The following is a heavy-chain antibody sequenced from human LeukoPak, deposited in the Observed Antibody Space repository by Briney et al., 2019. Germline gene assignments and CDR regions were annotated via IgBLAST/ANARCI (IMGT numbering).Heavy chain of an antibody. V-gene: IGHV3-74*01. J-gene: IGHJ6*02. CDR3: ARDYGDYDYGMDV. Sequence: GGSLRLSCAASGFTFSSYWMHWVRQAPGKGLVWVSRINSDGSSTSYADSVKGRFTSSRDNAKNTLYLQMNSLRAEDTAVYYCARDYGDYDYGMDVWGQGTTVTVSS. D-gene: IGHD4-17*01. CDR1: GFTFSSYW. CDR2: INSDGSST.